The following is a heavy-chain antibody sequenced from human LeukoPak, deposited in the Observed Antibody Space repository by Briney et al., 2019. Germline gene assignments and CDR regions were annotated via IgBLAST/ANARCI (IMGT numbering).Heavy chain of an antibody. J-gene: IGHJ6*03. CDR2: ISHDGINS. V-gene: IGHV3-30*10. CDR1: GFTISNHA. Sequence: GRSLRLSCAASGFTISNHAMVWVRKAPGQGLEWVALISHDGINSYYTNSVKGRFTVSRDTSKNTLFLPVNSLRTEDTAVYFCARVAATTFYHFNYLDVWGKGTTVTVSS. D-gene: IGHD1-7*01. CDR3: ARVAATTFYHFNYLDV.